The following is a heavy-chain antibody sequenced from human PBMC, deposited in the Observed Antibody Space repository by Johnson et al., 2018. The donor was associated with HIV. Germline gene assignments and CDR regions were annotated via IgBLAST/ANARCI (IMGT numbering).Heavy chain of an antibody. CDR1: GFTFTFYW. V-gene: IGHV3-7*05. D-gene: IGHD3-22*01. CDR3: AREIYYYDSSGSYNTHAFDI. CDR2: ITKDGGEK. Sequence: VQLVESGGGLVQPGGSLRLSCEVSGFTFTFYWMSWVRQSPGKGLERVANITKDGGEKYYVDSVKGRFTISRDNAKNSLYLQMNSLRDEYTALYYCAREIYYYDSSGSYNTHAFDIWGQGTMVTVSS. J-gene: IGHJ3*02.